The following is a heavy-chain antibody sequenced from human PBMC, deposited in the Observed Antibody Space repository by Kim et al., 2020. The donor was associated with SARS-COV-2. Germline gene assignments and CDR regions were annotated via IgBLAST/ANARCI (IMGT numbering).Heavy chain of an antibody. V-gene: IGHV4-39*07. Sequence: SETLSLTCTVSGGSISSSSYYWGWIRQPPGKGLEWIGSIYYSGSTYYNPSLKSRVTISVDTSKNQFSLKLSSVTAADTAVYYWAREYKVRGVMAFDYWGQGTLVTVSS. D-gene: IGHD3-10*01. CDR3: AREYKVRGVMAFDY. J-gene: IGHJ4*02. CDR1: GGSISSSSYY. CDR2: IYYSGST.